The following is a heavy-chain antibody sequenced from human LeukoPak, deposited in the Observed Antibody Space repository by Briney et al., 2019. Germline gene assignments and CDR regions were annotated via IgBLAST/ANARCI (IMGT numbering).Heavy chain of an antibody. CDR1: GGSISSGDYY. V-gene: IGHV4-61*08. D-gene: IGHD3-10*01. CDR2: ITSSGTT. CDR3: ARDYGSGSYEV. J-gene: IGHJ4*02. Sequence: SETLSLTCTVSGGSISSGDYYWSWIRQPPGKGLEWIGRITSSGTTNYNPSLKSRLTMSVDTSKNQFSLRLSSVTAADTAVYYCARDYGSGSYEVWGQGTLVTVSS.